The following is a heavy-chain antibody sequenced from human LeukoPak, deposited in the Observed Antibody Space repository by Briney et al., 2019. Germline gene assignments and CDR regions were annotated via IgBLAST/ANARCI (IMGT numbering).Heavy chain of an antibody. Sequence: SETLSLTCSVSGASIRSYSWSWLRQPAGTGLEWIRRIHTSASTEYNPSLKSRVTMSVDTSKNQFSLKLNSVTAADTAVYFCARDDNSEYSDDAFDIWGQGTLVTVSS. V-gene: IGHV4-4*07. D-gene: IGHD1-26*01. J-gene: IGHJ3*02. CDR3: ARDDNSEYSDDAFDI. CDR2: IHTSAST. CDR1: GASIRSYS.